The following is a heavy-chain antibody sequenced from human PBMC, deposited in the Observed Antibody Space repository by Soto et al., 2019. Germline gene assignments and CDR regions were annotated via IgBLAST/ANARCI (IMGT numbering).Heavy chain of an antibody. V-gene: IGHV3-7*01. Sequence: GGSLRLSCAASGFTFSSYWMSWVRQAPGKGLEWVANIKQDGSEKYYVDSVKGRFTISRDNAKNSLYLQMNSLRAEDTAVYYCARRADTAMVSYYYYYMDVWGKGTTVTVSS. CDR2: IKQDGSEK. J-gene: IGHJ6*03. CDR3: ARRADTAMVSYYYYYMDV. CDR1: GFTFSSYW. D-gene: IGHD5-18*01.